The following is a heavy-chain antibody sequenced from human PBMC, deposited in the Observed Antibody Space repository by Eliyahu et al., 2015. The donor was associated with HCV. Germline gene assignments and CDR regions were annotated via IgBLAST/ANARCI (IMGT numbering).Heavy chain of an antibody. D-gene: IGHD6-19*01. CDR1: GFTFSSYA. CDR3: VKAGYSSGWYTSFDY. Sequence: EVQLVESGGGLVQPGGSLRLSCSASGFTFSSYAMHWVRQAPGKGLEYVSAISSNGGSTYYADSVKGRFTISRDNSKNTLYLQMSSLRAEDTAVYYCVKAGYSSGWYTSFDYWGQGTLVTVSS. CDR2: ISSNGGST. J-gene: IGHJ4*02. V-gene: IGHV3-64D*06.